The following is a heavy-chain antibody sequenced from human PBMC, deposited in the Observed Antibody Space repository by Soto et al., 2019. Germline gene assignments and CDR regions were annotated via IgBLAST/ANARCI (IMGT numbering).Heavy chain of an antibody. CDR2: ISSSSSYT. CDR3: ARDSTGWRAVYDY. Sequence: GRSLRLSCAASGFTFSDYYMSWIRQVPGKGLEWVSYISSSSSYTNYADSVKGRFTISRDNAKNSLYLQMNSLRAEDTAVYYCARDSTGWRAVYDYWGRGTLVTVSS. J-gene: IGHJ4*02. CDR1: GFTFSDYY. D-gene: IGHD6-19*01. V-gene: IGHV3-11*05.